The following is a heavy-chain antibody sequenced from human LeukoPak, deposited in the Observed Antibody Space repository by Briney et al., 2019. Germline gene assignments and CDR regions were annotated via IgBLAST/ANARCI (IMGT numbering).Heavy chain of an antibody. CDR1: GFTFSSYW. Sequence: GGSLRLSCAASGFTFSSYWMSWVRQAPGKGLEWVANIKQDGSEKYYVDSVKGRFTISRDNAKNSLYLQMNSVRAEDTAVYYCARPSQGDFWSGYETWGQGTLVTVSS. J-gene: IGHJ4*02. D-gene: IGHD3-3*01. CDR3: ARPSQGDFWSGYET. CDR2: IKQDGSEK. V-gene: IGHV3-7*01.